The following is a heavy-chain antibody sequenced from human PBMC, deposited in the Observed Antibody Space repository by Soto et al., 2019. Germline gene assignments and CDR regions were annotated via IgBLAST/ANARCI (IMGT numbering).Heavy chain of an antibody. CDR3: AKGGGRGSGYYFVSPDNWFDP. Sequence: GGSLRLSCAACGFTFSSYAMSWVRKAPGKGLEWVSAISGSGGSTYYADSVKGRFTISRDNSKNTLYLQMNSLRAEDTAVYYCAKGGGRGSGYYFVSPDNWFDPWGQGTLVTVSS. CDR2: ISGSGGST. J-gene: IGHJ5*02. CDR1: GFTFSSYA. D-gene: IGHD3-22*01. V-gene: IGHV3-23*01.